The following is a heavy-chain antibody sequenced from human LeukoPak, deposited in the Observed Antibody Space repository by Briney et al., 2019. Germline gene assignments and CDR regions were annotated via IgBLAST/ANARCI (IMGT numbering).Heavy chain of an antibody. CDR2: IYTSGST. V-gene: IGHV4-4*07. CDR1: GGSISSYY. D-gene: IGHD6-13*01. Sequence: SETLSLTCTVSGGSISSYYWSWIRQPAGKGLEWIGRIYTSGSTNYNPSLKSRVTMSVDTSKNQFSLKLSSVTAADTAVYYCARDGEGQQLPLTSRFDPWGQGTLVTVSS. J-gene: IGHJ5*02. CDR3: ARDGEGQQLPLTSRFDP.